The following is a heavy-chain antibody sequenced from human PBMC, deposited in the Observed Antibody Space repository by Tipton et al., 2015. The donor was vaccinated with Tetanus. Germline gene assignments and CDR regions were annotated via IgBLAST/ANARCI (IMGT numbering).Heavy chain of an antibody. CDR3: ARTTRRWLHPDY. D-gene: IGHD5-24*01. V-gene: IGHV4-39*07. CDR2: LDYSGNT. CDR1: GGSISSSYYY. J-gene: IGHJ4*02. Sequence: TLSLTCTVSGGSISSSYYYWGWIRQPPGKGLEWIGSLDYSGNTYYNSSLMSRVTISVETSKNQFSLRLNSVTAADTAVYYCARTTRRWLHPDYWGKGTLVTVSS.